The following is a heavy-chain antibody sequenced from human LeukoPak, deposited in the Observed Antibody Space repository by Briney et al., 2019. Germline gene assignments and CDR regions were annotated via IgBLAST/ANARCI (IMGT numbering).Heavy chain of an antibody. Sequence: SETLSLTCAVYGGSFSGYYWSWIRQPPGKGLEWIGEINHSGSTNYNPSLKSRVTISVDTSKNQFSLKLSSVTDADTAVYYCARSPTGDDLWGRGTLVTVSS. J-gene: IGHJ2*01. D-gene: IGHD3-10*01. CDR3: ARSPTGDDL. V-gene: IGHV4-34*01. CDR2: INHSGST. CDR1: GGSFSGYY.